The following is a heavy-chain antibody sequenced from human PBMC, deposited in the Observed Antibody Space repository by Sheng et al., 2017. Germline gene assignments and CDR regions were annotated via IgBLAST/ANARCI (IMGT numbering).Heavy chain of an antibody. J-gene: IGHJ3*02. Sequence: EVQLVESGGGLVQPGRSLRLSCAASGFTFDDYAMHWVRQAPGKGLEWVSGISWNSGSIGYADSVKGRFTISRDNAKNSLYLQMNSLRAEDMAFYYCAKGLAAGTMDAFDIWGQGTMVTVSS. CDR3: AKGLAAGTMDAFDI. D-gene: IGHD6-13*01. CDR1: GFTFDDYA. CDR2: ISWNSGSI. V-gene: IGHV3-9*03.